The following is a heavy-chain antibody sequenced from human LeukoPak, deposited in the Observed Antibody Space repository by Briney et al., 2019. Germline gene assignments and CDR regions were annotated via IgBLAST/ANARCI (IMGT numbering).Heavy chain of an antibody. CDR2: MYGSGGT. V-gene: IGHV4-4*07. CDR1: AGFNSNHH. CDR3: AGNRSNFYVENPLDI. Sequence: SETQSLMCTLSAGFNSNHHEIDIRQSAGKGLEWIGQMYGSGGTNYNPSLKSRVTLSADKSKNQNSLTQSSVTAADTRVYYCAGNRSNFYVENPLDIWGQGTMVTVSS. D-gene: IGHD3-10*01. J-gene: IGHJ3*02.